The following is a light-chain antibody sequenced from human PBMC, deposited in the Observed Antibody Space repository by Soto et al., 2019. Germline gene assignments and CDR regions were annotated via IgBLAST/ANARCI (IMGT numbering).Light chain of an antibody. CDR2: WAS. J-gene: IGKJ4*01. Sequence: DIVMTQSPDSLAVSLGERATINCKSSQSVLYSSNHQNYLAWYQQKPGQPPKLLIYWASTRESGVPDRFSGSGSETDFTLSISSLQAEDVAVYYCQQYYNTPLTFGGGTKVDIK. CDR1: QSVLYSSNHQNY. V-gene: IGKV4-1*01. CDR3: QQYYNTPLT.